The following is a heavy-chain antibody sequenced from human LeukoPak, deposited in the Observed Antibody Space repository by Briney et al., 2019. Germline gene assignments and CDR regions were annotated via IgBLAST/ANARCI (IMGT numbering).Heavy chain of an antibody. J-gene: IGHJ4*02. V-gene: IGHV1-24*01. Sequence: ASVKVSCKVSGYTLTELSMHWVRQAPGKGLEWMGGFDPEDGETIYAQKFQGRVTMTGDTSTDTAYMELSSLRSEDTAVYYCATIREGRYSSGWSYFDYWGQGTLVTVSS. D-gene: IGHD6-19*01. CDR2: FDPEDGET. CDR3: ATIREGRYSSGWSYFDY. CDR1: GYTLTELS.